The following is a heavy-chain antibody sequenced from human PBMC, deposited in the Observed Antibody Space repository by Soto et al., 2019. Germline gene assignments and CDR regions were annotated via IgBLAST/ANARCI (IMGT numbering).Heavy chain of an antibody. CDR1: GGTFSSYA. J-gene: IGHJ6*02. Sequence: QVQLVQSGAEVKKPGSSVKVSCKASGGTFSSYAISWVRQAPGQGLEWMGGSIPIFGTANYAQKFQGRVTLTADKSTSTAYMELSSLRSEDTAVYYCARDLTSYATPPGPHYYYYGMDVWGQGTTVTVSS. D-gene: IGHD2-15*01. V-gene: IGHV1-69*06. CDR3: ARDLTSYATPPGPHYYYYGMDV. CDR2: SIPIFGTA.